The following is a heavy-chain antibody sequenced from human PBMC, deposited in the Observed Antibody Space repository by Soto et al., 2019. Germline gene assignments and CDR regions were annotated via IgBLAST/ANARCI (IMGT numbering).Heavy chain of an antibody. CDR3: ARAVMVRGVIILDAFDI. CDR2: TYYRSKWYN. Sequence: PSQTLSLTCAISGDSVSSNSAAWNWIRQSPSRGLEWLGRTYYRSKWYNDYAVSVKSRITINPDTSKNQFSLQLNSVTPEDTAVYYCARAVMVRGVIILDAFDIWGQGTMVTVSS. D-gene: IGHD3-10*01. CDR1: GDSVSSNSAA. J-gene: IGHJ3*02. V-gene: IGHV6-1*01.